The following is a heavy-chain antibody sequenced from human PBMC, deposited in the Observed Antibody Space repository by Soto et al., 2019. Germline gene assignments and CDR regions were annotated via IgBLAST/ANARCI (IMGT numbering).Heavy chain of an antibody. J-gene: IGHJ5*02. V-gene: IGHV3-7*01. CDR1: GFTFSSYW. D-gene: IGHD3-3*01. CDR3: ARDSVAVGFLEWFLPFNWFDP. CDR2: IKQDGSEK. Sequence: GGSLRLSCAASGFTFSSYWMSWVRQAPGKGLEWVANIKQDGSEKYYVDSVKGRFPISRDNAKNLLYLQMNSLRAEDTAVYYCARDSVAVGFLEWFLPFNWFDPWGQGTLVTVSS.